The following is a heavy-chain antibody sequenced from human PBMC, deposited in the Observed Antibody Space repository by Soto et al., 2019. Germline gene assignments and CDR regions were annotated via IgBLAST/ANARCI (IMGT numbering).Heavy chain of an antibody. Sequence: SQTLSLTCVISGDSVSSNSAAWNWIRQSPSRGLEWLGRTYYRSKWYNDYAVSVKSRITINPDTSKNQFSLQLNSVTPEDTAVYYCASGLLAVAAPRGYYYYGMDVWGQGTTVTVSS. CDR1: GDSVSSNSAA. V-gene: IGHV6-1*01. J-gene: IGHJ6*02. CDR3: ASGLLAVAAPRGYYYYGMDV. D-gene: IGHD6-19*01. CDR2: TYYRSKWYN.